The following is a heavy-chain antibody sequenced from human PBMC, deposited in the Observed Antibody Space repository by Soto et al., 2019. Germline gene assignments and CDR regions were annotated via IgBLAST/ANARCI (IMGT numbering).Heavy chain of an antibody. Sequence: QVQLVQSGAEVKKPGTSVKVSCKASGYTFTSNGISWVRQAPGQGLEWMGWISTYNGNTNYAQKLQGRVTMTRDTSTSLANMELRDLRSDDTAGYYWARDGYGDYGYWGQGSLVTVSS. V-gene: IGHV1-18*01. D-gene: IGHD4-17*01. CDR1: GYTFTSNG. J-gene: IGHJ4*02. CDR2: ISTYNGNT. CDR3: ARDGYGDYGY.